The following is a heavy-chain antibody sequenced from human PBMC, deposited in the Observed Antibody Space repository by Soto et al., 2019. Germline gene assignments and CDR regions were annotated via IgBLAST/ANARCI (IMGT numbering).Heavy chain of an antibody. CDR3: ARRKERSGPYYFDL. V-gene: IGHV1-8*01. D-gene: IGHD6-25*01. CDR1: GFSFITYD. CDR2: MNPNNGNA. Sequence: ASVKVSCKASGFSFITYDFSWVRQPAGQGQEWVGWMNPNNGNAGFAQNFWGRINMTRNTSISQAYSDLRSLRYDDSATYFSARRKERSGPYYFDLWGQGTQVTVSS. J-gene: IGHJ4*02.